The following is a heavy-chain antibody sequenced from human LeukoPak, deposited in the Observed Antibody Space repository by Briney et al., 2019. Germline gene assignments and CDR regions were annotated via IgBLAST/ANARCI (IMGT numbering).Heavy chain of an antibody. Sequence: TGGSLRLSCAASGFNFNSYAMTWVRQAPGKGLEWVSTINGSGGDTYYADSVKGRFTISRDNSENTLDLQMNSLRAEDTAVHYCAKLTGYYDILTGYYKEPFDYWGQGTLVTVSS. V-gene: IGHV3-23*01. CDR1: GFNFNSYA. D-gene: IGHD3-9*01. CDR2: INGSGGDT. J-gene: IGHJ4*02. CDR3: AKLTGYYDILTGYYKEPFDY.